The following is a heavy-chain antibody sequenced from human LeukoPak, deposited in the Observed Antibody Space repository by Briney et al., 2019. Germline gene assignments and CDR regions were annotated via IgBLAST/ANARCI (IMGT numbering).Heavy chain of an antibody. J-gene: IGHJ3*02. CDR1: GDSITSYY. V-gene: IGHV4-4*07. Sequence: SETLSLTCTVSGDSITSYYWSWIRQPAGKGLEWIGRIYTTGSTNYNPSLKNRVTLSMDASKKQFSLKLTPVTTAGTAVYYCARKGLSAVAGAFDIWGQGTMVTVSS. CDR3: ARKGLSAVAGAFDI. CDR2: IYTTGST. D-gene: IGHD6-19*01.